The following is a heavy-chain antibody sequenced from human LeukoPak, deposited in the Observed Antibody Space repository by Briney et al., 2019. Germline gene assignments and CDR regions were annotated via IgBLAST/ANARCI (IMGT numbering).Heavy chain of an antibody. V-gene: IGHV3-23*01. CDR1: GFIFSNYA. D-gene: IGHD3-3*01. J-gene: IGHJ4*02. Sequence: GGSLRLSCTASGFIFSNYAMSWVRQAPGEGLEWVSAISGSGGSTFYAESVKGRFTISRDNSRNTLELQMNSLRVEDTALYYCAKLGYYDFWSNYLVFDNWGQGTLVTVSS. CDR2: ISGSGGST. CDR3: AKLGYYDFWSNYLVFDN.